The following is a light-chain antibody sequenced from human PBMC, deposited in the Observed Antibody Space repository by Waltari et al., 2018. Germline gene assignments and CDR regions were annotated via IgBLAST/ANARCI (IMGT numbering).Light chain of an antibody. CDR1: QCIYSN. J-gene: IGKJ5*01. Sequence: ILMTQSPVTLSVSPGERATLACRASQCIYSNLAWYQQRPGQPPRLLIFDASTRASGIPARFSGSGSGTEFTLTIRTLQSEDSAVYYCQQYNVWPPITFGQGTRLEIK. CDR3: QQYNVWPPIT. V-gene: IGKV3D-15*01. CDR2: DAS.